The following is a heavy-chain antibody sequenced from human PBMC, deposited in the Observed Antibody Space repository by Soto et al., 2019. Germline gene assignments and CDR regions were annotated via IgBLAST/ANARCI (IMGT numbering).Heavy chain of an antibody. Sequence: SGPTLEKPTETLALTCTFSGFSLSTSGMCVSWIRQHPGKALERLARIDWDDDKYYSTSLKTRLTISKDTSQNHVLLTMTNMDPVDTATYCCAQILDRATKYCSGGIWYSFRSYCYYGRDVWGQGTTVTVSS. D-gene: IGHD2-15*01. CDR3: AQILDRATKYCSGGIWYSFRSYCYYGRDV. CDR2: IDWDDDK. J-gene: IGHJ6*02. CDR1: GFSLSTSGMC. V-gene: IGHV2-70*11.